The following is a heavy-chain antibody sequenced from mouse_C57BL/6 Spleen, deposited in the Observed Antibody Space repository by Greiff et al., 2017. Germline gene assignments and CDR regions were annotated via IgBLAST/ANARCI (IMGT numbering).Heavy chain of an antibody. CDR3: ARTTGEGYFDV. CDR2: INPSTGGT. CDR1: GYSFTGYY. D-gene: IGHD2-12*01. J-gene: IGHJ1*03. Sequence: EVQLQESGPELVKPGASVKISCKASGYSFTGYYMNWVKQSPEKSLEWIGEINPSTGGTTYNQKFKAKATLTVDKSSSTAYMQLKSLTSEVSAVYYCARTTGEGYFDVWGTGTTVTVSS. V-gene: IGHV1-42*01.